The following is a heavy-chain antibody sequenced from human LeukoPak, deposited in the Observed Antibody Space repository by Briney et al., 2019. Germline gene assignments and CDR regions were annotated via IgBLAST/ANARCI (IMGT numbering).Heavy chain of an antibody. CDR2: ISSSSTI. J-gene: IGHJ4*02. Sequence: GGSLRLSCAASGFTFSSYSMNWVRQAPGKGLEWVSYISSSSTIYYADSVKGRFTISRDNAKNSLYLQMNSLRAEDTAVYYCARVIAAAGIGYYFDYWGQGTLVTVSS. CDR1: GFTFSSYS. V-gene: IGHV3-48*04. D-gene: IGHD6-13*01. CDR3: ARVIAAAGIGYYFDY.